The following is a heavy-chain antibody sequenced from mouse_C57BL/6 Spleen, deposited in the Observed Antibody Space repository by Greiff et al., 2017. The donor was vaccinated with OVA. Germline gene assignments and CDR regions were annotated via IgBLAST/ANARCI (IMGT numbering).Heavy chain of an antibody. V-gene: IGHV1-82*01. CDR2: IYPGDGDT. D-gene: IGHD3-3*01. J-gene: IGHJ4*01. CDR1: GYAFSSSW. Sequence: QVQLKESGPELVKPGASVKISCKASGYAFSSSWMNWVKQRPGKGLEWIGRIYPGDGDTNYNGKFKGKATLTADKSSSTAYMHLRSLTSEDSAVYVCARKGGRGYYAMDYWGQGTSVTVSS. CDR3: ARKGGRGYYAMDY.